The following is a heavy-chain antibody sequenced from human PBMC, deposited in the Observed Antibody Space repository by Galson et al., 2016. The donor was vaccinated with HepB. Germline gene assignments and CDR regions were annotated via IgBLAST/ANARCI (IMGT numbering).Heavy chain of an antibody. CDR3: ARDDRGYNILIEGNFDL. V-gene: IGHV1-2*02. J-gene: IGHJ3*01. Sequence: SVKVSCKASGYIFIDYYIHWLRQAPGQGPEWMAWINAKSGGTSVAQKFRGRVTVTRDTSSSTVYMEMSRLTSDDTAVYYCARDDRGYNILIEGNFDLWGQGTMGTVSS. CDR1: GYIFIDYY. CDR2: INAKSGGT. D-gene: IGHD2-21*01.